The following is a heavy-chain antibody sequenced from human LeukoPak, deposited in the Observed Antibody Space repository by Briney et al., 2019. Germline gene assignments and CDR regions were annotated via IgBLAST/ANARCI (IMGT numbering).Heavy chain of an antibody. V-gene: IGHV4-38-2*02. J-gene: IGHJ5*02. CDR3: AREGNDFWSGYLMNGWFDP. D-gene: IGHD3-3*01. Sequence: SETLSLTCTVSGYSISSGYYWGWIRQPPGKGLEWVGSIYHSGSTYYNPSLKSPATISVDTSKNQFSLKLSSVTAADTAVYYCAREGNDFWSGYLMNGWFDPWGQGTLVTVSS. CDR1: GYSISSGYY. CDR2: IYHSGST.